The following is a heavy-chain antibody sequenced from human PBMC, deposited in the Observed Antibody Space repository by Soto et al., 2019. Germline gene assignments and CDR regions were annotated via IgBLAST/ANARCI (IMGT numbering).Heavy chain of an antibody. CDR1: GLSFGRYE. J-gene: IGHJ6*02. CDR3: VRRSRVSYYAVDV. CDR2: TSFDGSIN. V-gene: IGHV3-30*04. D-gene: IGHD2-8*01. Sequence: RGSLRHSCAGSGLSFGRYEMNLVRQAPGEGLEWVTFTSFDGSINYYADAVLVLLTVSRDNSKNLLCLQVNSLSTEDKAVNYCVRRSRVSYYAVDVWGQGTTGTVSS.